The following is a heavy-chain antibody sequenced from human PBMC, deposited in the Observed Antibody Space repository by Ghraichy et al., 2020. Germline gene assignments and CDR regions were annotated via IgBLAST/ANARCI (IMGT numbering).Heavy chain of an antibody. J-gene: IGHJ6*02. CDR2: VSHSGRT. CDR3: ARDRSRYTGSYYYYYGIDV. Sequence: SQTLSLTCAADGGSFRGYYWHWVRQSPGKGLEWIGEVSHSGRTDYTPSLKSRVIISVDTSKNQFFLKVSSVTAADTAVYHCARDRSRYTGSYYYYYGIDVWGQGTTVTVSS. CDR1: GGSFRGYY. V-gene: IGHV4-34*01. D-gene: IGHD1-26*01.